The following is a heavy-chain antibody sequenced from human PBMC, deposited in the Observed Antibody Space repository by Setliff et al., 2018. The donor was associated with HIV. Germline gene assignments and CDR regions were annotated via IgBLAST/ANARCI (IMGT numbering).Heavy chain of an antibody. CDR3: ARRESDYWSGLVGYSSYIDV. Sequence: SETLSLTCTVSGVSFTSSLYYWGWIRQPPGKGLEWIGSVYYSGNTYYNPSLKGRVAISVDTPKNQLSLQLKSVNAADTAVYYCARRESDYWSGLVGYSSYIDVWGKGTTVTVSS. V-gene: IGHV4-39*01. CDR2: VYYSGNT. D-gene: IGHD3-3*01. J-gene: IGHJ6*03. CDR1: GVSFTSSLYY.